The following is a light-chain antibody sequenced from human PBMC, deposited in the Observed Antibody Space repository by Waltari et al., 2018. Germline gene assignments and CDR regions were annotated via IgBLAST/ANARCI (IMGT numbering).Light chain of an antibody. V-gene: IGKV3-20*01. Sequence: EIVLTQSPGPLSLSPGERATLSCRASQSVTRTYLAWYQQKPGQAPRLLIYDVSRRATGIPDRFSGSGSGTDFTLTISRLEPEDFAVYFCQQYSSPPNSFGQGTKLEIK. CDR3: QQYSSPPNS. J-gene: IGKJ2*03. CDR1: QSVTRTY. CDR2: DVS.